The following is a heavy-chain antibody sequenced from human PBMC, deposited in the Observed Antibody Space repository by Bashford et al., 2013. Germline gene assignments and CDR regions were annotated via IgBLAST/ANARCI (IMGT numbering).Heavy chain of an antibody. CDR3: ARDIWSSSSRWYYGMDV. V-gene: IGHV1-18*01. J-gene: IGHJ6*02. D-gene: IGHD6-6*01. Sequence: ASVKVSCKASGYTFTSYGISWVRQAPGQGLEWMGWISAYNGNTNYAQKLQGRVTMTTDTSTSTAYMELRSLRSDDTAVYYCARDIWSSSSRWYYGMDVWGQGTTVTVSS. CDR2: ISAYNGNT. CDR1: GYTFTSYG.